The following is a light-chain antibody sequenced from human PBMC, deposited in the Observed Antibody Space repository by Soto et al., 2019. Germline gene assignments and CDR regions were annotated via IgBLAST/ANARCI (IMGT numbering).Light chain of an antibody. CDR3: RSYTTSNTWV. J-gene: IGLJ3*02. CDR2: GVS. Sequence: QSALTQPASVSGSPGQSITISCTGSSNDVGAFNYVSWYRHSPGEAPKVLIRGVSIRPSGVSIRFSASKSANTASLTISGLQAEDEALYYCRSYTTSNTWVFGGGTQLTVL. V-gene: IGLV2-14*03. CDR1: SNDVGAFNY.